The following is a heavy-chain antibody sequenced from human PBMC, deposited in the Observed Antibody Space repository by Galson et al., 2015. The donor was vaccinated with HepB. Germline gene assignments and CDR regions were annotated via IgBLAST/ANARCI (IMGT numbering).Heavy chain of an antibody. J-gene: IGHJ4*02. CDR2: IKQDGSEK. CDR1: GFTFSSYW. D-gene: IGHD1-26*01. CDR3: ARDFDIVGAVVYFDY. V-gene: IGHV3-7*03. Sequence: SLRLSCAASGFTFSSYWMSWVRQAPGKGLEWVANIKQDGSEKYYVDSVKGRFTISRDNAKNSLYLQMNSLRAEDTAVYYCARDFDIVGAVVYFDYWGQGTLVTVST.